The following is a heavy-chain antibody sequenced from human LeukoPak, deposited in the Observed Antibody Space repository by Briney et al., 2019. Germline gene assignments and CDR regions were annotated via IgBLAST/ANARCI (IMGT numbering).Heavy chain of an antibody. Sequence: GGSLRLSCTTSGFTFNNYPMHWVRQAPGKGLEWVATISHDGSDENYADYVKGRFIISRDNSVKSLFLQMNSLIIDDTAVYYCAREGLGFDYWGQGTLVTVSS. V-gene: IGHV3-30*04. CDR3: AREGLGFDY. CDR2: ISHDGSDE. CDR1: GFTFNNYP. J-gene: IGHJ4*02. D-gene: IGHD7-27*01.